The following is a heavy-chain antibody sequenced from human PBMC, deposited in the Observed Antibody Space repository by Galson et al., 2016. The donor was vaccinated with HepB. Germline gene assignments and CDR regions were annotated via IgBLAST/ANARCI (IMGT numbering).Heavy chain of an antibody. D-gene: IGHD4-17*01. V-gene: IGHV4-39*01. CDR2: ISYSGTT. J-gene: IGHJ4*02. CDR1: GGSISSTSYF. Sequence: SETLSLTCSVSGGSISSTSYFWAWLRQPPGKGLEWIGSISYSGTTYDNVSLKSRATISKDMSKNQFSLRLNSVTAADTAVYYCARVEYLGTPTVTFDFWGQGTLVTVPS. CDR3: ARVEYLGTPTVTFDF.